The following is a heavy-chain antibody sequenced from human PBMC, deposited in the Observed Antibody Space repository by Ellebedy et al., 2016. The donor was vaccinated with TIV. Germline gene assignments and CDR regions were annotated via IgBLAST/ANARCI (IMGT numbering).Heavy chain of an antibody. CDR3: ARAWDTGMAPNYYYGMDV. Sequence: AASVKVSCKASGYTFTSYDINWMRQATGQGLEWMARMNPNSGHTGYAQKFQGRVTMTRNTSISTAYMELSSLRSEDTAVYYCARAWDTGMAPNYYYGMDVWGQGTTVTVSS. J-gene: IGHJ6*02. CDR1: GYTFTSYD. V-gene: IGHV1-8*01. CDR2: MNPNSGHT. D-gene: IGHD5-18*01.